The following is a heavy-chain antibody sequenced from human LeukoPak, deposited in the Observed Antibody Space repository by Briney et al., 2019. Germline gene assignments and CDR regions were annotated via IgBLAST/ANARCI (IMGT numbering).Heavy chain of an antibody. Sequence: GGSLRLSCAASGFTFSSYWMHWVRQAPGKGLEWVSRINTDGSSTSYADSVRGRFTISRDNAKNTLYLQMNSLRAEDTAVYYCARGHDFWSGYPNDAFDIWGQGTMVTVSS. V-gene: IGHV3-74*01. D-gene: IGHD3-3*01. CDR3: ARGHDFWSGYPNDAFDI. J-gene: IGHJ3*02. CDR2: INTDGSST. CDR1: GFTFSSYW.